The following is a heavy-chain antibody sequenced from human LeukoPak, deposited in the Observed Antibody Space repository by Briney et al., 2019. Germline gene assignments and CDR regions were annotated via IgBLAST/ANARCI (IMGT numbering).Heavy chain of an antibody. V-gene: IGHV1-2*02. CDR2: INPNSGGT. CDR3: ARDLVDGVGAPGAY. CDR1: GYTFTGYY. D-gene: IGHD1-26*01. Sequence: ASVKVSCKASGYTFTGYYMHWVRQAPGQGLEWMGWINPNSGGTNYAQKFQGRVTMTRDTSISTAYMELSRLRSDDTAVYYRARDLVDGVGAPGAYWGQGALVTASS. J-gene: IGHJ4*02.